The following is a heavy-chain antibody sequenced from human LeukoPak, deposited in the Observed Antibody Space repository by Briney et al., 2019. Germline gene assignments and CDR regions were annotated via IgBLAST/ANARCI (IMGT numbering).Heavy chain of an antibody. CDR1: GFTFTSSA. CDR3: AADGRGRASGSYYINDAFDI. D-gene: IGHD3-10*01. Sequence: ASVKVPCKASGFTFTSSAMQWVRQARGQRLEWIGWIVVGSGNTNYAQKFQERVTITRDMSTSTAYMELSSLRSEDTAVYYCAADGRGRASGSYYINDAFDIWGQGTMVTVSS. J-gene: IGHJ3*02. CDR2: IVVGSGNT. V-gene: IGHV1-58*02.